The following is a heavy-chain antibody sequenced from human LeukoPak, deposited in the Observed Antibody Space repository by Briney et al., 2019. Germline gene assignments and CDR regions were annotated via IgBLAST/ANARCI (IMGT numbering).Heavy chain of an antibody. CDR2: IYYSGST. V-gene: IGHV4-39*07. CDR1: GGSISSSSYY. J-gene: IGHJ4*02. Sequence: PSETLSLTCTVSGGSISSSSYYWGWIRQPPGKGLEWIGSIYYSGSTNYNPSLKSRVTISVDTSKNQFSLKLSSVTAADTAVYYCARGSGVLRYFDWLLSGPTHFDYWGQGTLVTVSS. CDR3: ARGSGVLRYFDWLLSGPTHFDY. D-gene: IGHD3-9*01.